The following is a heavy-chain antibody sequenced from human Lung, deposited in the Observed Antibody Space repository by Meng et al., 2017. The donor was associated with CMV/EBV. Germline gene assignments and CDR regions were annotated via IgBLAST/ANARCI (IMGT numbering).Heavy chain of an antibody. J-gene: IGHJ3*02. CDR2: ISYDGSNK. CDR3: AREGVVPAAMRSAFDI. Sequence: SXRLXXAVAGFNFSSYAMHWVRQATGKRLEWVAVISYDGSNKYYADSVKGPFTISRDNSKNTLYLEMNSLRAEDTAVYYCAREGVVPAAMRSAFDIWGQGXMVTVSS. V-gene: IGHV3-30-3*01. D-gene: IGHD2-2*01. CDR1: GFNFSSYA.